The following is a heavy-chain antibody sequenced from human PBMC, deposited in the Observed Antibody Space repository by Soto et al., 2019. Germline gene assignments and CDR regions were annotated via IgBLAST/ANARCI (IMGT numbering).Heavy chain of an antibody. V-gene: IGHV3-15*01. D-gene: IGHD2-8*01. CDR1: GFTISNAW. CDR3: TTVKPYKYASHGHYS. CDR2: IKKRAEGGTG. Sequence: GRSPRLSCAASGFTISNAWMNCVRQAPARGLEWAGRIKKRAEGGTGDHATPVKGRFTISRDDSKDTLYLQMTSLKTEVSAVYCCTTVKPYKYASHGHYSWGQGTLVKVSS. J-gene: IGHJ4*02.